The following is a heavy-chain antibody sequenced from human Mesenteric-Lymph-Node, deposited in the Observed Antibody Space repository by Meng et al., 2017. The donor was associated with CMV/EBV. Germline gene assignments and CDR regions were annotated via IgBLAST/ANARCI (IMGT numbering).Heavy chain of an antibody. D-gene: IGHD3-3*01. CDR3: ARDEITTFDY. CDR2: IKRDGSEK. J-gene: IGHJ4*02. CDR1: GFRFSSYW. Sequence: VSCVASGFRFSSYWMSWVRQAPGKGLEWVANIKRDGSEKYYVDSVRGRFTISRDNAKNSLYLQMNSLRAEDTAVYYCARDEITTFDYWGQGTLVTVSS. V-gene: IGHV3-7*01.